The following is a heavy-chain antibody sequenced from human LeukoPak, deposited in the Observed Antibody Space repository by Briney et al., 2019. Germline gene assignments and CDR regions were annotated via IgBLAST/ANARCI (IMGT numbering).Heavy chain of an antibody. Sequence: GGSLRLSCAASGFTFSSYGMSWVRQAPGKGLEWVSAISGSGGSTYYADSVKGRFTISRDNSKNTLYLQMNSLRAEDTAVYYCAKVGEGSYFAFWGQGTLVTVSS. V-gene: IGHV3-23*01. D-gene: IGHD1-26*01. J-gene: IGHJ4*02. CDR3: AKVGEGSYFAF. CDR2: ISGSGGST. CDR1: GFTFSSYG.